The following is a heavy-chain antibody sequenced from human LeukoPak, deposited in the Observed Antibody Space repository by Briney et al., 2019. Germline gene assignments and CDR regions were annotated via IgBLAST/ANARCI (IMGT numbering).Heavy chain of an antibody. CDR3: AKESLVVPAAMLNY. D-gene: IGHD2-2*01. Sequence: GGSLRLSXAASGFTFSSYAMSWVRQAPGKGLEWVSAISGSGGSTYYVDSVKGRLTISRDNYKNTLYLKMNSLRAEDTAVYYCAKESLVVPAAMLNYWGQGTLVTVSS. CDR1: GFTFSSYA. CDR2: ISGSGGST. J-gene: IGHJ4*02. V-gene: IGHV3-23*01.